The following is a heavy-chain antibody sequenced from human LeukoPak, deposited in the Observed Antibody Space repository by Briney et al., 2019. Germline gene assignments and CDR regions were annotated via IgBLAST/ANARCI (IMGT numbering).Heavy chain of an antibody. V-gene: IGHV4-59*01. J-gene: IGHJ3*02. CDR1: GGSISSYY. CDR2: IYYSGST. Sequence: SETLSLTCTVSGGSISSYYWSWIWQPPGKGLEWIGYIYYSGSTNYNPSLKSRVTISVDTSKNQFSLKLSSVTAADTAVYYCARGIVTQDVAAFDIWGQGTMVTASS. D-gene: IGHD3-22*01. CDR3: ARGIVTQDVAAFDI.